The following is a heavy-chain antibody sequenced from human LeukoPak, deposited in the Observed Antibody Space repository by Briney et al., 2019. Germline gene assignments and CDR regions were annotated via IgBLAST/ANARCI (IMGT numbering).Heavy chain of an antibody. V-gene: IGHV3-30*04. CDR1: GVTLSNYA. CDR2: ISFDGTNK. Sequence: GRSLRLSCTASGVTLSNYAMHWVRRPPGRGLEWVGVISFDGTNKYYGDSVEGRFSVSRDNSKNTLYLQMDSLRPDDAAIYYCATDYGDYEPIDYWGQGTLVTVSA. CDR3: ATDYGDYEPIDY. J-gene: IGHJ4*02. D-gene: IGHD4-17*01.